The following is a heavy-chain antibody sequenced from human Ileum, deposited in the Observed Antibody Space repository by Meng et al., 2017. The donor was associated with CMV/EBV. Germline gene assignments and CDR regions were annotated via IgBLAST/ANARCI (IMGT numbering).Heavy chain of an antibody. CDR2: INWNGDST. J-gene: IGHJ6*02. D-gene: IGHD2-2*02. CDR1: GFTFDDYG. V-gene: IGHV3-20*04. Sequence: GESLKISCAGSGFTFDDYGMSWVRQAPGKGLEWVSGINWNGDSTGYADSVRGRFTISRDNAKNALYLQMNSLRAEDTALYYCARDRWCSSTSWYIGRVDGMDVWGQGTTVTVSS. CDR3: ARDRWCSSTSWYIGRVDGMDV.